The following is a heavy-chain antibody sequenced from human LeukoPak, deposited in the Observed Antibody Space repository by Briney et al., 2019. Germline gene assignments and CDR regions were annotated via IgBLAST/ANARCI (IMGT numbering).Heavy chain of an antibody. V-gene: IGHV3-21*04. CDR1: GFTFSSYS. D-gene: IGHD3-9*01. CDR3: AKDSDYDILTGYYPATSKGAFDI. Sequence: KTGGSLRLSCAASGFTFSSYSMNWVRQAPGKGLEWVSSISSSSSYIYYADSVKGRFTISRDNAKNSLYLQMNSLRAEDTALYYCAKDSDYDILTGYYPATSKGAFDIWGQGTMVTVSS. CDR2: ISSSSSYI. J-gene: IGHJ3*02.